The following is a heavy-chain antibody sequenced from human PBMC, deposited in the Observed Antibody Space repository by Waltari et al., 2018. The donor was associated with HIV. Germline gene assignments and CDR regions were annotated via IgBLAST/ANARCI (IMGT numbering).Heavy chain of an antibody. J-gene: IGHJ4*02. CDR3: TSTGGGITDY. CDR1: GFTLTNAG. D-gene: IGHD2-15*01. CDR2: IKSEDDGGTT. V-gene: IGHV3-15*01. Sequence: EVQLVESGGGLVKPGESLRLSCAASGFTLTNAGMSWVRQAPGKGLEWVGRIKSEDDGGTTDYAAPVKGRFTISRDDSKNALYLQMNSLKTEDTALYYCTSTGGGITDYWGQGTLVTVSS.